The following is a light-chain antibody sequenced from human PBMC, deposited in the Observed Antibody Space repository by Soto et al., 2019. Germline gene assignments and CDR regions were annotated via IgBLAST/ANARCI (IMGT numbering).Light chain of an antibody. Sequence: EIVLTQSPATLSLSPGESATLXXRARQSVSSYLAWYQQKPGQAPRLXXYDASNRATGIPARFSGSGSGTDFTLTISSLEPEDFAVYYCQQRSNWPPWTFGQGTKVDIK. CDR1: QSVSSY. J-gene: IGKJ1*01. V-gene: IGKV3-11*01. CDR3: QQRSNWPPWT. CDR2: DAS.